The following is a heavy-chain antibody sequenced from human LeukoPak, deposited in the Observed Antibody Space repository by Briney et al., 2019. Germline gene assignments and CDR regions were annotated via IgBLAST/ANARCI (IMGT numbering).Heavy chain of an antibody. CDR2: IQSDGSKQ. CDR1: GFTFSTFG. V-gene: IGHV3-33*01. Sequence: GGSLRLSCATAGFTFSTFGIHWVRRTPGKGLEWAAAIQSDGSKQYYGDSVKGRFTISRDSSRNTVYLQMNSLRDEDTAVYYCARDVDTSGHFSQLDPWGQGTLVTVSS. CDR3: ARDVDTSGHFSQLDP. D-gene: IGHD3-3*01. J-gene: IGHJ5*02.